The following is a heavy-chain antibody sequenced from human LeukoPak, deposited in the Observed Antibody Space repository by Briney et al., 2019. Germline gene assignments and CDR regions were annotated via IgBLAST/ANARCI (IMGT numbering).Heavy chain of an antibody. V-gene: IGHV3-30*02. J-gene: IGHJ4*02. CDR3: ARDCGGDFDY. Sequence: GGSLRLSGAASGFIFSSYGMHWVRQAPGKGLEWVAFIRYDGSKKYYADSVKGRFTISRDNSKNTLYLQMNSLRAEDTAVYYCARDCGGDFDYWGQGTLVTVSS. D-gene: IGHD2-21*01. CDR2: IRYDGSKK. CDR1: GFIFSSYG.